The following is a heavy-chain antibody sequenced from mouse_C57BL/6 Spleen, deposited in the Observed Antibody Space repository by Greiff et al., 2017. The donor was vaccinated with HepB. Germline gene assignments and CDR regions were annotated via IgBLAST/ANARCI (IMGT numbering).Heavy chain of an antibody. CDR2: ISYDGSN. CDR1: GYSITSGYY. D-gene: IGHD1-1*01. Sequence: EVQLQESGPGLVKPSQSLSLTCSVTGYSITSGYYWNWIRQFPGNKLEWMGYISYDGSNNYNPSLKNRISITRDTSKNQFFLKLNSVTTEDTATYYCARDPYYYGSSCYFDYWGQGTTLTVSS. CDR3: ARDPYYYGSSCYFDY. J-gene: IGHJ2*01. V-gene: IGHV3-6*01.